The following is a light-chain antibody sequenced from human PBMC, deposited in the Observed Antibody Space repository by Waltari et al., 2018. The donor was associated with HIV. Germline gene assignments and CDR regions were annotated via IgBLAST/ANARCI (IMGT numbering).Light chain of an antibody. Sequence: DIVMTQSPDSLAVSLDERATINCKSSQSILYSSNNKNFLAWYQQKPGQPPKLLIYWASTREAGVPDRFSGSWSETDFTLTISSLQAEGVAVYYCQQYYTTPLTFGQGTKLEIK. V-gene: IGKV4-1*01. CDR1: QSILYSSNNKNF. CDR2: WAS. CDR3: QQYYTTPLT. J-gene: IGKJ2*01.